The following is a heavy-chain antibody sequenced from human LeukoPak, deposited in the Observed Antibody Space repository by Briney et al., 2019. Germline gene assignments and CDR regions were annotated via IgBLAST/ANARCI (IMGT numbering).Heavy chain of an antibody. CDR1: GGSFSGYY. CDR2: INHSGST. J-gene: IGHJ5*02. V-gene: IGHV4-34*01. D-gene: IGHD2/OR15-2a*01. CDR3: ARVTVIGDWFDP. Sequence: SETLSLTCAVYGGSFSGYYWSWIRQPPGKGLEWIGEINHSGSTNYNPSLKSRVTISVDTSKNQFSLKLSSVTAADTAVYYCARVTVIGDWFDPWGQGTLVTVSS.